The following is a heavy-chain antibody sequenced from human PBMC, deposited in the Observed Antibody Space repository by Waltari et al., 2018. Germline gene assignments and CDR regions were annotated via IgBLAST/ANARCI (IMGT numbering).Heavy chain of an antibody. J-gene: IGHJ4*02. CDR2: INPNSGGT. CDR3: ARERRYSSSWPIFDY. CDR1: GYTFTGYY. D-gene: IGHD6-13*01. Sequence: QVQLVQSGAEVKKPGASVKVSCKASGYTFTGYYMHWVRQAPGQGLEWMGRINPNSGGTNYAQKFQGRVTMTRDTSISTAYMELSSLRSEDTAVYYCARERRYSSSWPIFDYWGQGTLVTVSS. V-gene: IGHV1-2*06.